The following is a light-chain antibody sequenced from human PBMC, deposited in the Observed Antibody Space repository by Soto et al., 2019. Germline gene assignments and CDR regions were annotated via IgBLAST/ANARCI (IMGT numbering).Light chain of an antibody. Sequence: QPVLTQSSSASASLGSSVKLTCTLSSGHSSYIIAWHQQQPGKAPRYLMKLEGSGSYNKGSGVPDRFSGSSSGADRYLTISTLQFEDEADYYCETWDSNTRVFGTGTQLTFL. CDR2: LEGSGSY. J-gene: IGLJ1*01. CDR1: SGHSSYI. CDR3: ETWDSNTRV. V-gene: IGLV4-60*02.